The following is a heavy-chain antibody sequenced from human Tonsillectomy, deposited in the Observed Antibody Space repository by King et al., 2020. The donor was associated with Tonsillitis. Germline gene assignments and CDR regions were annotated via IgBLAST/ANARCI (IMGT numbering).Heavy chain of an antibody. CDR2: SSGGGGST. Sequence: VQLVESGGGLVQPGGSLRLSWAASGFTFSTYALSCVRQAPGKGLEWVSASSGGGGSTFYADSVKGRFTFSRDNSKNTLYLQMNSLRAEDTAVYYCAKDRAVVTPNFFDYWGQGSLVTVSS. CDR1: GFTFSTYA. D-gene: IGHD4-23*01. J-gene: IGHJ4*02. CDR3: AKDRAVVTPNFFDY. V-gene: IGHV3-23*04.